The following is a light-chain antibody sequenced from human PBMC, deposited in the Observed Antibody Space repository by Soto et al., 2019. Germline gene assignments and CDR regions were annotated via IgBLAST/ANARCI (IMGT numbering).Light chain of an antibody. Sequence: EMVLTQSPATLSLSPGERATLSCRAAQSINTYLAWYQQKPGQGPRLLIYDASNRATGIPARFSGSGSGRDFTLTISSLEPEDFAVYHCQHRGGSGRGTKLEI. CDR3: QHRGG. CDR1: QSINTY. J-gene: IGKJ2*03. CDR2: DAS. V-gene: IGKV3-11*02.